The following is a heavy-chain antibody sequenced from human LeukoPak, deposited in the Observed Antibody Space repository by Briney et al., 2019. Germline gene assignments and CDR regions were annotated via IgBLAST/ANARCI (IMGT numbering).Heavy chain of an antibody. V-gene: IGHV3-21*01. J-gene: IGHJ4*02. CDR1: GLTFSSYS. CDR2: ISSSSSYI. CDR3: AITTVAGNVGLFY. D-gene: IGHD6-19*01. Sequence: GGSLRLSCAASGLTFSSYSMNWVRQAPGKGPEWVSSISSSSSYIYYADSVKGRFTISRDNAKNSLYLQMNSLRAEDTAVYYCAITTVAGNVGLFYWGQGTLVTVSS.